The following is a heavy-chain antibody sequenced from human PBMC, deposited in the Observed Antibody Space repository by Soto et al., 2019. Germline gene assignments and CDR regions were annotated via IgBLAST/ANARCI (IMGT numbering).Heavy chain of an antibody. CDR3: ARDNPYTNSFGNWFDP. CDR2: IIPVFGTD. Sequence: QVRLVQSGAEVKKPGSSVKVSCKASGGTFSNYAITWLRLAPGQGLEWLGGIIPVFGTDNYAQKFQGRVTITADESTTTAYMELHRLRSEDTAVYYCARDNPYTNSFGNWFDPWGQGTLVIVS. J-gene: IGHJ5*02. CDR1: GGTFSNYA. V-gene: IGHV1-69*01. D-gene: IGHD6-13*01.